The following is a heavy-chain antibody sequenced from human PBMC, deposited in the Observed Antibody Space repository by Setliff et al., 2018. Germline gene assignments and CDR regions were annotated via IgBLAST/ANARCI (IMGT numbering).Heavy chain of an antibody. CDR2: IWGDGGTK. D-gene: IGHD2-15*01. Sequence: GGSLRLSCAASGFTFSTYRMHWVRQAPGKGLEWVAVIWGDGGTKYHADSVKGRFTISRDNSKNTLYLQMNSLRPEDTAVYYFARTCSGSGCYAGLESWGQGTPVTVSS. CDR1: GFTFSTYR. V-gene: IGHV3-33*08. J-gene: IGHJ4*02. CDR3: ARTCSGSGCYAGLES.